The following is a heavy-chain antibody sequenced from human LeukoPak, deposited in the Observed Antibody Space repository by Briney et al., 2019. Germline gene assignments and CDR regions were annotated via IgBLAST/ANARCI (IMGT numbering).Heavy chain of an antibody. J-gene: IGHJ5*02. CDR2: ISAYNGNT. D-gene: IGHD2-21*02. V-gene: IGHV1-18*01. CDR3: ATEGPSSTCGGDCYIDP. CDR1: GYTFTSYG. Sequence: WASVKVSCKASGYTFTSYGISWVRQAPGQGLEWMGWISAYNGNTNYAQKLQGRVTMTTDTSTSTAYMELSSLRSEDTAVYYCATEGPSSTCGGDCYIDPWGQGTLVTVSS.